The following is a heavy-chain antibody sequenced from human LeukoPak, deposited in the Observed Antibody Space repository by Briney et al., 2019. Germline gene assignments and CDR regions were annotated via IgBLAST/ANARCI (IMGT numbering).Heavy chain of an antibody. CDR1: GFTFSSYS. CDR2: ISSSSSTI. Sequence: GGSLRLSCAASGFTFSSYSMNWVRQAPGKGLEWVSYISSSSSTIYYADSVKGRFTISRDNAKNSLYLQMNSLRAEDTAVYYCARDRTYCGGDCYPTWFDPWGQRSLVTVSS. J-gene: IGHJ5*02. V-gene: IGHV3-48*04. D-gene: IGHD2-21*02. CDR3: ARDRTYCGGDCYPTWFDP.